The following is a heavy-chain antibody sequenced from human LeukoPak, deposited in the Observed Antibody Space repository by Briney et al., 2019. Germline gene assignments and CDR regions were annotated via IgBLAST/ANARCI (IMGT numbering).Heavy chain of an antibody. Sequence: WASVKVSCKASGGTFSSYAISWVRQAPGQGLEWMGGIIPIFGTANYAQKFQGRVTITADESTSTAYMELSSLRSEDTAVYYCARDSLYYYDSSGYAPLGVYWGQGTLVTVSS. J-gene: IGHJ4*02. CDR1: GGTFSSYA. D-gene: IGHD3-22*01. V-gene: IGHV1-69*13. CDR3: ARDSLYYYDSSGYAPLGVY. CDR2: IIPIFGTA.